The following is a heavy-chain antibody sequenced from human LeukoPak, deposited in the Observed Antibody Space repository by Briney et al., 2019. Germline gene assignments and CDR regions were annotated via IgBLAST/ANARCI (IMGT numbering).Heavy chain of an antibody. CDR3: VGDPPNSGYAFQV. Sequence: PGGSLRLSCAASGFTFSSYWMHWVRQAPGKGLLWVSRINSDGSSTSYADSVKGRFTISRDNSKNMVYLQMNSLRAEDTALYYCVGDPPNSGYAFQVWGHGTVVTVSS. J-gene: IGHJ3*01. CDR1: GFTFSSYW. V-gene: IGHV3-74*01. D-gene: IGHD3-22*01. CDR2: INSDGSST.